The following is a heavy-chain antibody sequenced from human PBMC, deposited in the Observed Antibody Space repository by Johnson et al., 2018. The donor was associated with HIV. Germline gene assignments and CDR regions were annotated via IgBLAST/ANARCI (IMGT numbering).Heavy chain of an antibody. CDR1: GFTVSSNY. D-gene: IGHD2-21*02. CDR3: ATCGGDCSDAFDI. CDR2: IYSGGST. V-gene: IGHV3-66*02. J-gene: IGHJ3*02. Sequence: MQLVESGGVVVQPGGSLRLSCTASGFTVSSNYMSWVRQAPGKGLEWVSVIYSGGSTYYADSVKGRFTISRDNSKNTLYLQMNSLRAEDTAVYYCATCGGDCSDAFDIWGQGTMVTVSS.